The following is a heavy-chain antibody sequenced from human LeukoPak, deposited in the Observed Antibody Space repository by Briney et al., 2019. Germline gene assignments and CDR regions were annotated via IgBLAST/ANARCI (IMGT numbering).Heavy chain of an antibody. CDR1: GYSFTGYY. D-gene: IGHD3-10*01. CDR2: INPNGGGT. V-gene: IGHV1-2*02. J-gene: IGHJ3*01. Sequence: ASVKVSCKASGYSFTGYYMHWVRQATGQGLEWMGRINPNGGGTNYAQKFQGRVTMTRDTSISTAYMELSRLRSDDTAVYYCARNIWFGESNDAFDFWGQGTMVTVSS. CDR3: ARNIWFGESNDAFDF.